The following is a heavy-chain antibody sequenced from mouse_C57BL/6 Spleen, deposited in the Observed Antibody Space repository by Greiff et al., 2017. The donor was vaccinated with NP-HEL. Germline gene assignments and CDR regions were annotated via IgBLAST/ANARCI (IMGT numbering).Heavy chain of an antibody. CDR1: GFTFSSYA. CDR2: ISSGGDYI. CDR3: TRGGDYGLFAY. D-gene: IGHD2-4*01. V-gene: IGHV5-9-1*02. J-gene: IGHJ3*01. Sequence: EVKVVDSGEGLVKPGGSLKLSCAASGFTFSSYAMSWVRQTPEKRLEWVAYISSGGDYIYYADTVKGRFTISRDNARNTLYLQMSSLKSEDTAMYYCTRGGDYGLFAYWGQGTLVTVSA.